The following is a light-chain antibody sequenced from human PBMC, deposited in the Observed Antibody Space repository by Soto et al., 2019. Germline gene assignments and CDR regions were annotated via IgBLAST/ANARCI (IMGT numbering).Light chain of an antibody. CDR2: GTS. CDR3: QQYANVPRS. J-gene: IGKJ1*01. Sequence: EIVLTQSPGTLSLSPGERATLSCRASQSVSSTYLAWYQQKPGQAPRLLLYGTSSRATGIPDRFSGSGSGTDFTLTISRLEPEDFAMYYCQQYANVPRSFGQGTKVDIK. CDR1: QSVSSTY. V-gene: IGKV3-20*01.